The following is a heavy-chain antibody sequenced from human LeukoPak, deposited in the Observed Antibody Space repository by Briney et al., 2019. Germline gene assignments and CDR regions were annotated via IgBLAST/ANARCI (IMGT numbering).Heavy chain of an antibody. CDR2: IYYSGST. CDR3: ARNYGSGSYYNPLNWFDP. Sequence: PSETLSLTCTVSGGSISSYYWSWIRQPPGKGLEWIGYIYYSGSTNYNPSLKSRVTISVDTSKNQFSLKLSSVTAADTAVYYCARNYGSGSYYNPLNWFDPWGQGTLVTVSS. CDR1: GGSISSYY. V-gene: IGHV4-59*01. D-gene: IGHD3-10*01. J-gene: IGHJ5*02.